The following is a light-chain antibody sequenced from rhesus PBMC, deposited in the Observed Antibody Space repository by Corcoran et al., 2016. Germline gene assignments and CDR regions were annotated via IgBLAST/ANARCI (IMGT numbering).Light chain of an antibody. CDR3: SAWDSGLTGYI. Sequence: QSVVTQPPSASGAPGQTVTISCSGSSSNVGGNSVYWYQQLSGKAPKLLIYNNYQRPSGVPDRFSGSKSGSSASLAISGLQSEDEADYFCSAWDSGLTGYIFGAGTRLTVL. CDR1: SSNVGGNS. J-gene: IGLJ1*01. CDR2: NNY. V-gene: IGLV1-72*02.